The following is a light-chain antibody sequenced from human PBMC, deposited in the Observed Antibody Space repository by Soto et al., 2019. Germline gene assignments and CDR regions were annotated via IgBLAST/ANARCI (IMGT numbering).Light chain of an antibody. CDR1: TGAVTSGYY. J-gene: IGLJ3*02. CDR3: LLYYGGAQRV. CDR2: STT. Sequence: QTVVTQEPSLTVSPGGTVTLTCASSTGAVTSGYYPNWFQQKPGQAPRALIYSTTNTHSWTPARFSGSILGGKAALTLSGVQPEDDADYYCLLYYGGAQRVFGGGTKLTVL. V-gene: IGLV7-43*01.